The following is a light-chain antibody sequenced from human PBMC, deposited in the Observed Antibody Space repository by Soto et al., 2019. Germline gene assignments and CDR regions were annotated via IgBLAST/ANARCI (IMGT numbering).Light chain of an antibody. Sequence: EIVLTQSPGTLSLSPGERATLSCRASQSVSSSYLAWYQQNPGQAPRLLTYLASSRATGIPDRFSGSGSGTDFTLTISRLEPEDFAVYYCQQYGSSPPWTFGQGTKVDIK. V-gene: IGKV3-20*01. J-gene: IGKJ1*01. CDR3: QQYGSSPPWT. CDR2: LAS. CDR1: QSVSSSY.